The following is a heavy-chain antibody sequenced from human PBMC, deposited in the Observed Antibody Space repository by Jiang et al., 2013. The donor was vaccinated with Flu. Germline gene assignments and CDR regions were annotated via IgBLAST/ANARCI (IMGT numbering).Heavy chain of an antibody. V-gene: IGHV4-59*01. CDR3: ARVLRFLEWLDTQEGWFDP. Sequence: GLVKPSETLSLTCTVSGGSISGYYWSWIRQPPGKGLEWIGYIYYSGSTNYNPSLKSRVTISVDTSKNQFSLKLSSVTAADTAVYYCARVLRFLEWLDTQEGWFDPWGQGTLVTVSS. J-gene: IGHJ5*02. CDR2: IYYSGST. D-gene: IGHD3-3*01. CDR1: GGSISGYY.